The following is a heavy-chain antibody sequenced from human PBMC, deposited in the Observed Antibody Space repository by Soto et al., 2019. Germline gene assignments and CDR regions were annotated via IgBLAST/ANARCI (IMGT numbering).Heavy chain of an antibody. D-gene: IGHD3-22*01. CDR1: GYSFTNYW. Sequence: LGESLKISCKGSGYSFTNYWIGWVRQMPGKGLEWMGIIYPGDSDTRHSPSFQGQVTISADKSISTAYLQWSSLKASDTAMYYCARLRSGYYDSSGNYYYYGMDVWGQGTTVTVSS. V-gene: IGHV5-51*01. CDR2: IYPGDSDT. CDR3: ARLRSGYYDSSGNYYYYGMDV. J-gene: IGHJ6*02.